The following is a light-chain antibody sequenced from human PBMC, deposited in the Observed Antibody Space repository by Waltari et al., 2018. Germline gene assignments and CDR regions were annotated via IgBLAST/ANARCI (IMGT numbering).Light chain of an antibody. V-gene: IGLV2-14*03. CDR3: SSYTSLTNLFVV. J-gene: IGLJ2*01. Sequence: ITISCTGSTSDIGDYNYVSWYQQHPGKAPKLVIYDVNNRPAGISNRFSGSKAGNTASLDISGPQAEDEADYYCSSYTSLTNLFVVFGGGTKVTVL. CDR1: TSDIGDYNY. CDR2: DVN.